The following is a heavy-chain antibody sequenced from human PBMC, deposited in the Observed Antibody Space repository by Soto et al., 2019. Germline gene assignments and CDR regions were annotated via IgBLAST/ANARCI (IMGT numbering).Heavy chain of an antibody. D-gene: IGHD3-22*01. CDR3: AREGRVWYDSSGMGAFET. J-gene: IGHJ3*02. CDR2: IYYSGST. CDR1: GGSISSYY. Sequence: TLSLTCTVSGGSISSYYWSWIRQPPGKGLEWIGYIYYSGSTNYSPSLKSRVTISVDTSKNQFSLKLSSVTAADTAVYYCAREGRVWYDSSGMGAFETWGKGTMVTVSS. V-gene: IGHV4-59*01.